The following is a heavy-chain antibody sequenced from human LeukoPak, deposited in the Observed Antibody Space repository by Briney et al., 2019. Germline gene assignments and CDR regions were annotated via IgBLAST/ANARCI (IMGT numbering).Heavy chain of an antibody. CDR2: ISSSSSTI. Sequence: GGSLRLSCAASGFTFSSYSMNWVRQAPGKGLEWVSYISSSSSTIYYADSVKGRFTISRDNAKNSLYLQMSSLRDEDTAVYYCAPRGVVIDYWGQGTLVTVSS. CDR3: APRGVVIDY. CDR1: GFTFSSYS. D-gene: IGHD3-3*01. V-gene: IGHV3-48*02. J-gene: IGHJ4*02.